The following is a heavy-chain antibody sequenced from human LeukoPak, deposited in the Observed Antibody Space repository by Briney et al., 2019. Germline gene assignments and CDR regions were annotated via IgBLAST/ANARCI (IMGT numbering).Heavy chain of an antibody. D-gene: IGHD2-21*02. Sequence: GGSLRLSCAASGFSFANHAMSWVRQTPGKGLEWVSATSGGGDITYYADSVTGRFTISRDNSKDTLFLQMHSLRPGDTAVYYCVREDTPATANYWGQGTLVTISS. CDR1: GFSFANHA. CDR3: VREDTPATANY. V-gene: IGHV3-23*01. CDR2: TSGGGDIT. J-gene: IGHJ4*02.